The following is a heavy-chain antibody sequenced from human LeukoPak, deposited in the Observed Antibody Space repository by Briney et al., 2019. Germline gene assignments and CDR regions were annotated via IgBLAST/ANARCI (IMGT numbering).Heavy chain of an antibody. J-gene: IGHJ5*02. D-gene: IGHD3-10*01. CDR2: INPNSGGT. Sequence: ASVKVSCKASGYTFTGHYMHWVRQAPGQGLEWMGWINPNSGGTNYAQKFQGRVTMTRDTSISTAYMELSRLRSDDTAVYYCARALTYYYGSGSHHWGQGTLVTVSS. V-gene: IGHV1-2*02. CDR1: GYTFTGHY. CDR3: ARALTYYYGSGSHH.